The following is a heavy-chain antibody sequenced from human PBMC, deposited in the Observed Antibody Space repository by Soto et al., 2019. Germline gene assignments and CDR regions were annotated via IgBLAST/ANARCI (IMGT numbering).Heavy chain of an antibody. CDR1: DGSVSSGSYY. CDR3: ARDAVYCGGDCYAL. Sequence: VSLTSTVCDGSVSSGSYYWSWIRQPTGKGLEWIGYIYYSGSTNYNPSLKSRVTISVDTSKNQFSLKLSSVTAADTAVYYCARDAVYCGGDCYALWGQGTLVTAPQ. J-gene: IGHJ4*02. V-gene: IGHV4-61*01. CDR2: IYYSGST. D-gene: IGHD2-21*02.